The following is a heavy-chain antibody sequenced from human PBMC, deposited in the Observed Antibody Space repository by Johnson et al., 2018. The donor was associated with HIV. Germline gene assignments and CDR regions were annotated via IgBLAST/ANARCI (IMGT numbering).Heavy chain of an antibody. CDR3: ARLPSGYSRDDLDI. Sequence: MQLVESGGGLIQPGGSLRLSCAASGFTVSSNYMSWVRQAPGKGLEWVSVIYSGGSTYYADSVQGRFTISRDNSKNTLYLQINSLRPEDTAVYYCARLPSGYSRDDLDIWGQGTMVTVSS. J-gene: IGHJ3*02. CDR2: IYSGGST. CDR1: GFTVSSNY. D-gene: IGHD5-18*01. V-gene: IGHV3-66*03.